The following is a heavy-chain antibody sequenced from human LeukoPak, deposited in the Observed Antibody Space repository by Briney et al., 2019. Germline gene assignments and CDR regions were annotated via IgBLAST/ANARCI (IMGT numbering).Heavy chain of an antibody. J-gene: IGHJ3*02. CDR3: ARDQWLLRGGDHDAFVM. CDR2: IFHSGTT. D-gene: IGHD6-19*01. Sequence: SETLSLTCAVSGGSISSTNWWNWVRQPPGKGLEWIGEIFHSGTTNYNPSLKRRVTISLDKSKNQFSLRLSSVTAADTAVYYCARDQWLLRGGDHDAFVMWGAGTLVSVSS. V-gene: IGHV4-4*02. CDR1: GGSISSTNW.